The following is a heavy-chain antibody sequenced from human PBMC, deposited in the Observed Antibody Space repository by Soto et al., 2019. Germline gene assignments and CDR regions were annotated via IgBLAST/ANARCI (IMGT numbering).Heavy chain of an antibody. CDR2: RWYDGSNK. CDR3: ARDFANIVVVPAGVNEFDP. D-gene: IGHD2-2*01. J-gene: IGHJ5*02. Sequence: QVQLVESGGGVVQPGRSLRLSCAASGFTFSSYGMHWVRQAPGKGLEWVAVRWYDGSNKDYADSVKGRFTISRDNSKNTLHLHMNSLRAEDTAVYYCARDFANIVVVPAGVNEFDPWGQGTLVTVSS. V-gene: IGHV3-33*01. CDR1: GFTFSSYG.